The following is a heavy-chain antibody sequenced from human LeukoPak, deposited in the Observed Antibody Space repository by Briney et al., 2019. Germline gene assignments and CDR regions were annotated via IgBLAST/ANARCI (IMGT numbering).Heavy chain of an antibody. D-gene: IGHD3-22*01. Sequence: GGSLRLSCAASGFTVSSNYMSWVRQAPGKGLEWVSVIYSGGSTYYSDYVKGRFTISRDNSKNTLYLQMNSLRAEDTAVYYCARDMSYDSSGYYYMDVWGKGTTVTVSS. CDR1: GFTVSSNY. CDR2: IYSGGST. V-gene: IGHV3-53*01. J-gene: IGHJ6*03. CDR3: ARDMSYDSSGYYYMDV.